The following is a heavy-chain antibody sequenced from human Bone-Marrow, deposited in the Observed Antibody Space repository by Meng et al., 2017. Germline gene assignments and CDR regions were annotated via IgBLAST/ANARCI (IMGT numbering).Heavy chain of an antibody. CDR3: AADPSFWSGYSVLGY. D-gene: IGHD3-3*01. CDR1: GYTFTSYA. Sequence: SVKVSCKASGYTFTSYAMHWVRQAPGQRLEWIGWIVVGSGNTNYAQKFQERVTITRDMSTSTAYMELSSLRSEDTAVYYCAADPSFWSGYSVLGYWGQGTLVTVSS. V-gene: IGHV1-58*02. CDR2: IVVGSGNT. J-gene: IGHJ4*02.